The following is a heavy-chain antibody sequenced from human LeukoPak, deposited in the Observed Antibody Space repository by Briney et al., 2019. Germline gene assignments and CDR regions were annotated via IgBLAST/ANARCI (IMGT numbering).Heavy chain of an antibody. CDR3: ARGLNYYDNFDY. D-gene: IGHD3-22*01. V-gene: IGHV3-30-3*01. CDR2: ISHDGDNT. CDR1: GFAFGSYA. Sequence: GGSLRLSREASGFAFGSYAMHWVRQAPGRGLEWVAVISHDGDNTNSGESVKGRFTISRDNAKNSLYLQMNSLRAEDTALYHCARGLNYYDNFDYWGQGTLVTVSS. J-gene: IGHJ4*02.